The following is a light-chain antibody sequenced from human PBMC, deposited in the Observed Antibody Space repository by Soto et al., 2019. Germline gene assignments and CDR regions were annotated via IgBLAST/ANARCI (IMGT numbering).Light chain of an antibody. V-gene: IGLV4-69*01. CDR1: SGHSNYV. Sequence: QLVLTQSPSASASLGASVKLTCTLSSGHSNYVIAWHQQQPEKGPRYLMRLNSDGRHSKGDGIPDRFSGSSSGAERYLTISSLQSEDEADYYCQTWGAGIHWVFGGGTQLTVL. CDR3: QTWGAGIHWV. J-gene: IGLJ3*02. CDR2: LNSDGRH.